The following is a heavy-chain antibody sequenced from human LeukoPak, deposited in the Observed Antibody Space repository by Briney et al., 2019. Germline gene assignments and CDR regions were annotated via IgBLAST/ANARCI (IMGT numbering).Heavy chain of an antibody. J-gene: IGHJ6*03. CDR3: ARGPRITLVRGGQWYFYMGV. D-gene: IGHD3-10*01. CDR2: MNPNSGNT. V-gene: IGHV1-8*03. Sequence: ASVKVSCKASGYTFTSYDINWVRQATGQGLEWMGWMNPNSGNTGYAQKFQGRDTITRNTSISTAYMELSSLRSEDTAVYYCARGPRITLVRGGQWYFYMGVWGKGTTVTVSS. CDR1: GYTFTSYD.